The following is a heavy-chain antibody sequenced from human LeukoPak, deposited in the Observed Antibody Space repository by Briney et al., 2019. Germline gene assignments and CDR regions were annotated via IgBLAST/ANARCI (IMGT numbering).Heavy chain of an antibody. J-gene: IGHJ4*02. Sequence: GASVKVSCKVSGYTLTELSMHWVRQAPGKGLEWMGGFDPEDGETIYAQKFQDRVTMTEDTSTDTAYMELSSLRSEDTAVYYCATVQIRGNSSDYWGQGTLVTVSS. V-gene: IGHV1-24*01. CDR2: FDPEDGET. CDR3: ATVQIRGNSSDY. CDR1: GYTLTELS. D-gene: IGHD4-23*01.